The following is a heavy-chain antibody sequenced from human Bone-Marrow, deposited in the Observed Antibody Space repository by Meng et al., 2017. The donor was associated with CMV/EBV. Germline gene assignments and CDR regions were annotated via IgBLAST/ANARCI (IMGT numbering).Heavy chain of an antibody. J-gene: IGHJ4*02. Sequence: SETLSLTCSVSGGSISSAAYHWNWIRQPPGKGLEWIGYIYFSGSTYYNPSLKSRVTLSVDTSKNQFSLKLTSVTAADTAVYYCARVRDQFRYFDYWGQGTLVTVSS. V-gene: IGHV4-30-4*08. CDR3: ARVRDQFRYFDY. CDR1: GGSISSAAYH. CDR2: IYFSGST.